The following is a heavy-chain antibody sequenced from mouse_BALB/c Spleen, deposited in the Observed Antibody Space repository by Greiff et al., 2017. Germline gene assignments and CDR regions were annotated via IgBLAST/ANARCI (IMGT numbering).Heavy chain of an antibody. CDR3: ARWDYYAMDY. CDR1: GYTFTSYW. V-gene: IGHV1S81*02. J-gene: IGHJ4*01. Sequence: QVQLQQPGAELVKPGASVKRSCKASGYTFTSYWMHWGKQRPGQGLEWIGEINPSNGRTNYNEKFKSKATLTVDKSSSTAYMQLSSLTSEDSAVYYCARWDYYAMDYWGQGTSVTVSS. CDR2: INPSNGRT.